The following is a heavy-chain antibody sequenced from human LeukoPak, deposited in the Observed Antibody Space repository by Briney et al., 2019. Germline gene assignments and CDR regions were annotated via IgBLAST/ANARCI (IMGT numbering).Heavy chain of an antibody. V-gene: IGHV3-74*01. D-gene: IGHD1-26*01. J-gene: IGHJ4*02. Sequence: PGGSLRLSCAASGFTFSNYWMHWVRQAPGKGLMWVSRINSDGSSTTYADSVKGRFTISRDNAKNTLFLQMDSLRAEDTAVYYCAREGSAGIDYWGQGPVHRVSS. CDR3: AREGSAGIDY. CDR1: GFTFSNYW. CDR2: INSDGSST.